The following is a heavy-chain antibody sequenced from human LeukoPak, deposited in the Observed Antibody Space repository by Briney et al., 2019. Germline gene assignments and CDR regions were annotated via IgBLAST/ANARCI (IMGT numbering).Heavy chain of an antibody. V-gene: IGHV3-23*01. J-gene: IGHJ4*02. CDR2: ISGSGGST. Sequence: PGGPLTLSCAASGFTFSSYAMSWLRQAPGKGLEWVSAISGSGGSTYYADSEKGRFTISRDNPKNTLYLQMNSLRAEATAVYYGAKDPTTYYYGSGSPDYWGQGTLVTVSS. CDR1: GFTFSSYA. D-gene: IGHD3-10*01. CDR3: AKDPTTYYYGSGSPDY.